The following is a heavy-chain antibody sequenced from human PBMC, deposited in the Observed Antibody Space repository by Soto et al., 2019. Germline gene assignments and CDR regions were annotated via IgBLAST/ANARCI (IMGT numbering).Heavy chain of an antibody. V-gene: IGHV3-23*01. CDR2: ISGSGGST. Sequence: GGSLRLSCAASGFTFSSYAMSWVRQAPGKGLEWVSAISGSGGSTYYADSVKGRFTISRDNSKNTLYLQMNSLRAEDTAVYYCAKSAHDRFYLNDYGGNSRSQYMDVWGQGTTVTVSS. CDR1: GFTFSSYA. J-gene: IGHJ6*02. D-gene: IGHD4-17*01. CDR3: AKSAHDRFYLNDYGGNSRSQYMDV.